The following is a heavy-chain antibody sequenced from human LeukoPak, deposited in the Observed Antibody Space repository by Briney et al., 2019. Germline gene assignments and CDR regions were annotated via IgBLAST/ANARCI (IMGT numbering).Heavy chain of an antibody. Sequence: SETLSLTCTVSGGSISSSSYYWSWIRQPPGTGLEWIGEINHSGSTNYNPSLKSRVTISVDTSKNQFSLKLSSVTAADTAVYYCARGSQQMATIHSDAFDIWGQGTMVTVSS. CDR2: INHSGST. V-gene: IGHV4-39*07. J-gene: IGHJ3*02. CDR1: GGSISSSSYY. CDR3: ARGSQQMATIHSDAFDI. D-gene: IGHD5-24*01.